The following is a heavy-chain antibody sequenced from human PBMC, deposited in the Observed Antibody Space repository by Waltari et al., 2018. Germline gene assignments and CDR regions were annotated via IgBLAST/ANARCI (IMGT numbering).Heavy chain of an antibody. Sequence: QVQLVQSGAEEKKPGASVKVSCKASGYTFTGYYMHWVRQAPGQGLEWMGRINPNSGGTNYAQKFQGRVTRTRDTSISTAYMELSRLRSDDTAVYYCARGHSRPLYYYYYGMDVWGQGTTVTVSS. D-gene: IGHD6-13*01. V-gene: IGHV1-2*06. CDR2: INPNSGGT. CDR1: GYTFTGYY. J-gene: IGHJ6*02. CDR3: ARGHSRPLYYYYYGMDV.